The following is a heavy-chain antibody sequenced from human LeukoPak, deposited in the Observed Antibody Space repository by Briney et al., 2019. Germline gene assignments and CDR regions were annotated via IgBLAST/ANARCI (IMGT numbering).Heavy chain of an antibody. Sequence: SETLSLTCTVSGDSISGYYWSWIRQPAGKGLEWIGRIYTSGSTNYNPSLKSRVTMSVDTSKNQFSLKLSSVTAADTAVYYCARDRLRSRPFQHWGQGTLVTVSS. CDR1: GDSISGYY. V-gene: IGHV4-4*07. J-gene: IGHJ1*01. D-gene: IGHD6-13*01. CDR2: IYTSGST. CDR3: ARDRLRSRPFQH.